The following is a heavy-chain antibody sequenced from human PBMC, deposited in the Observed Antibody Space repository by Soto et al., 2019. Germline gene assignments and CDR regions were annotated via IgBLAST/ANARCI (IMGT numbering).Heavy chain of an antibody. Sequence: EVQLVESGGGLVQPGGSLRLSCAASGFSVSNNYMSWVRQAPGKGLECVSLIYSGGDTYYVDAVKGRFSSSRDSSKNTLYLQMNSLRAEDSAVYYCARNIPVTTLGYWGQGTVVTVAS. CDR2: IYSGGDT. D-gene: IGHD4-17*01. CDR3: ARNIPVTTLGY. V-gene: IGHV3-66*01. J-gene: IGHJ4*02. CDR1: GFSVSNNY.